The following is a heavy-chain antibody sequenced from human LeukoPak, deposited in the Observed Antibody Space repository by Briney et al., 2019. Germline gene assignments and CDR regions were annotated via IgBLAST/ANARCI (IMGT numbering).Heavy chain of an antibody. CDR1: GFTFSSYS. V-gene: IGHV3-48*01. CDR2: ISSSSSTI. J-gene: IGHJ3*02. Sequence: PGGSLRLSCATSGFTFSSYSMNWVRQAPGKGLEWVSYISSSSSTIYYADSVKGRFTISRDNSKNTLYLQMNSLGAEDTAVYYCAKALVPAAPMGDAFDIWGQGTMVTVSS. CDR3: AKALVPAAPMGDAFDI. D-gene: IGHD2-2*01.